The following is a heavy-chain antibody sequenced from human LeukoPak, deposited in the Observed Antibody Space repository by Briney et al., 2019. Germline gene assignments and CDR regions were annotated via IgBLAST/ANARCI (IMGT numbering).Heavy chain of an antibody. CDR3: AKERWSGFSQIDY. Sequence: GGSLRLSCAASGFTFSSYWMSWVRQAPGKGLEWVSVISGSGGNINYADSVKGRFTISRDNFKNTLYLQMNSLRAEDTAIYYCAKERWSGFSQIDYWGQGTLVTVSS. J-gene: IGHJ4*02. D-gene: IGHD3-3*01. CDR1: GFTFSSYW. CDR2: ISGSGGNI. V-gene: IGHV3-23*01.